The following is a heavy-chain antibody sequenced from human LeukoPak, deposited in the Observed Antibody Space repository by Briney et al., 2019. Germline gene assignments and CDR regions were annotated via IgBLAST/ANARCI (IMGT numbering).Heavy chain of an antibody. D-gene: IGHD3-22*01. Sequence: GGSPRLSCAASGFTFSSYWMHWVRQAPGKGLVWVSRIYSDGSSTSYAGSVKGRFTISRDNAKNTPYLQMNSLRAEDTAMYYCARDDNSWFDPWGQGTLVTVSS. CDR3: ARDDNSWFDP. J-gene: IGHJ5*02. CDR2: IYSDGSST. CDR1: GFTFSSYW. V-gene: IGHV3-74*01.